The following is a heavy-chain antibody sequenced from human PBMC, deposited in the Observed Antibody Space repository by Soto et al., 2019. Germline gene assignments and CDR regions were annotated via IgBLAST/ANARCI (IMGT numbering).Heavy chain of an antibody. V-gene: IGHV3-9*01. CDR1: GFTFDDYA. Sequence: PGGSLRLSCAASGFTFDDYAMHWVRQAPGKGLEWVSGISWNSGSIGYADSVKGRFTISRDNAKNSLYLQMNSLRAEDTALYYCAKDPVCSGGSCYHEDHYFDYWGQGTLVTVSS. CDR2: ISWNSGSI. D-gene: IGHD2-15*01. CDR3: AKDPVCSGGSCYHEDHYFDY. J-gene: IGHJ4*02.